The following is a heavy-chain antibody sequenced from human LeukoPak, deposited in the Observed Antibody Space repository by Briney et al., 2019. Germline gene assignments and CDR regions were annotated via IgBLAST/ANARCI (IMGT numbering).Heavy chain of an antibody. CDR1: GFTFCSYG. Sequence: PGGSLRLSCAASGFTFCSYGMHWVRQAPGKGLEWVAFIRYDGSNKYYADSVKGRFTISRDNSKNTLYLQMNSLRAEDTAVYYCAKSSMAVVVPAATLDYWGQGTLVTVSS. CDR3: AKSSMAVVVPAATLDY. D-gene: IGHD2-2*01. V-gene: IGHV3-30*02. CDR2: IRYDGSNK. J-gene: IGHJ4*02.